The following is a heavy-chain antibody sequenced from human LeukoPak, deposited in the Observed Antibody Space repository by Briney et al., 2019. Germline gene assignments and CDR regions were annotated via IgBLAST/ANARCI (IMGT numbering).Heavy chain of an antibody. CDR3: ARGNYDSSGPYYGMDV. CDR2: ISGSGGST. CDR1: GFSFSNYA. V-gene: IGHV3-23*01. D-gene: IGHD3-22*01. J-gene: IGHJ6*02. Sequence: QAGGSLRLSCVSSGFSFSNYAMSWVRQAPGKGLEWVSSISGSGGSTHYADSVKGRFTISRDKTKNTLYLQMNSLRDEDTAVYYCARGNYDSSGPYYGMDVWGQGTTVTVSS.